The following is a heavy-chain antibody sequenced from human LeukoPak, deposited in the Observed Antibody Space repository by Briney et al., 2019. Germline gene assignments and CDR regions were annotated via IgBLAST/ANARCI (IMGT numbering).Heavy chain of an antibody. CDR1: GGSISSGTYH. J-gene: IGHJ4*02. Sequence: SETLSLTCTVSGGSISSGTYHWSWIRQYPGKGLEWIGHISYGGTTYYNPSLKSQVTISLDTSRNHFSLKLNSVTAADTAVYYCARVKALGGIVVVTIFDYWGQGTLVTVSS. V-gene: IGHV4-31*01. CDR2: ISYGGTT. D-gene: IGHD3-22*01. CDR3: ARVKALGGIVVVTIFDY.